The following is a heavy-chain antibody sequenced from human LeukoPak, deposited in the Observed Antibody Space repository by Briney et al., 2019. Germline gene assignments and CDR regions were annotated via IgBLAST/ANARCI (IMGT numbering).Heavy chain of an antibody. CDR2: ISGSGGST. D-gene: IGHD3-22*01. CDR3: AKDYYGSPFYYMDV. J-gene: IGHJ6*03. Sequence: PGGSLRLSCAASGFIFSNYAMSWVRQAPGKVLEWVSGISGSGGSTYYADSVKGRFTISRDNSQNTLYLQMNSLRAEDTAVYYCAKDYYGSPFYYMDVWGKGTTVTVSS. V-gene: IGHV3-23*01. CDR1: GFIFSNYA.